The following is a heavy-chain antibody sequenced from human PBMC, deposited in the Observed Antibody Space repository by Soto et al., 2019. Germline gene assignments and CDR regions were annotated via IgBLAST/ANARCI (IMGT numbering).Heavy chain of an antibody. D-gene: IGHD3-22*01. Sequence: PSETLSLTCTVSGGSISGSYWSWIRQTPGKVLEWVGYIHYSGSTNYNPSLKSRVTMSVDTSKNQFSLNLTSVTAADTAVYYSARAPMVLTRSYFDSWGQGTPVTVSS. J-gene: IGHJ4*02. CDR3: ARAPMVLTRSYFDS. V-gene: IGHV4-59*01. CDR2: IHYSGST. CDR1: GGSISGSY.